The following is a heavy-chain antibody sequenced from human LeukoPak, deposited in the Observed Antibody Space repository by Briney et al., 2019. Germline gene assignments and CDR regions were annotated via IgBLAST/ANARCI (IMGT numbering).Heavy chain of an antibody. CDR2: IYHSGST. J-gene: IGHJ6*03. D-gene: IGHD2-2*01. Sequence: PSETLSLTCAVSGYSISSGYYWGWIQQPPGKGLELIRSIYHSGSTYYNPTLKSRVTISVDTSKNQFSLKLSSVTAADTAVYYCARHPPSSDCSSTSCYVYYYYMDVWGKGTTVTVSS. V-gene: IGHV4-38-2*01. CDR1: GYSISSGYY. CDR3: ARHPPSSDCSSTSCYVYYYYMDV.